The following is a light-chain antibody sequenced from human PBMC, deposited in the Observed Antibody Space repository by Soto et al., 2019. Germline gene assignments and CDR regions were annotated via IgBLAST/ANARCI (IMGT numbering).Light chain of an antibody. CDR1: SSDVGSFNL. CDR2: EVN. Sequence: QSALTQPASVSGSPGQSITFSCTGSSSDVGSFNLVSWYQQYPGKAPKLILYEVNKQPSGVSNRFSGSKSGNTASLTISGLQAEDEADYYCCSYAGSRWVFVGGTKLTVL. J-gene: IGLJ3*02. V-gene: IGLV2-23*02. CDR3: CSYAGSRWV.